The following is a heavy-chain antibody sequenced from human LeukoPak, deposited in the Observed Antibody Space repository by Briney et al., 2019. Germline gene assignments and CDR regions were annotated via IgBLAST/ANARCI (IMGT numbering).Heavy chain of an antibody. Sequence: GGSLRLSCAASGFTFSSHWMTWVRQAPGKGLEWVANIKEDGSKKDYVDSVKGRFTISRDNAKNSLYLQMNSLRAEDTAVYYCARDPRYCSGGTCPPGWFDPWGQGTLVTVST. CDR3: ARDPRYCSGGTCPPGWFDP. D-gene: IGHD2-15*01. J-gene: IGHJ5*02. CDR1: GFTFSSHW. CDR2: IKEDGSKK. V-gene: IGHV3-7*03.